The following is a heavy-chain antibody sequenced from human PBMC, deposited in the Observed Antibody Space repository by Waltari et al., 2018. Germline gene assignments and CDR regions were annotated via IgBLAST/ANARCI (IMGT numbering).Heavy chain of an antibody. Sequence: QVQLQQWGAGLLKPSETLSLTCAVYVGSFSGYYWSWIRQPPGKGLEWIGEINHSGSTNYNPSLKSRVTISVDTSKNQFSLKLSSVTAADTAVYYCARGEIPGIAAAGHYSHPWGQGTLVTVSS. CDR2: INHSGST. CDR1: VGSFSGYY. CDR3: ARGEIPGIAAAGHYSHP. J-gene: IGHJ5*02. D-gene: IGHD6-13*01. V-gene: IGHV4-34*01.